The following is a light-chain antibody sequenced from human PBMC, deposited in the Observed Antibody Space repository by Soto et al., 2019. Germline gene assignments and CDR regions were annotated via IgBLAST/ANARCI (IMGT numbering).Light chain of an antibody. Sequence: DIQMTQSPSSLSASVGDRVTITCRASQSITTYLNWYRQKPGKAPKLLIYAASSLQSGVPSRFSGSGSETEFTRTISSLQSEDVSVYFCQHYNVWPHTFGQGTKLEIK. CDR1: QSITTY. J-gene: IGKJ2*01. CDR3: QHYNVWPHT. V-gene: IGKV1-39*01. CDR2: AAS.